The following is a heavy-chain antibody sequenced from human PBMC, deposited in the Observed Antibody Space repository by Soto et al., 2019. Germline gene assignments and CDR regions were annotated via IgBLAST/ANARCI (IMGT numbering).Heavy chain of an antibody. J-gene: IGHJ4*02. Sequence: GGSLRLSCAASGFTFDDYAMHWVRQAPGKGLEWVSGISWNIGSIGYADSVKGRFTISRDNAKNSLYLQMNSLRAEDTALYYCAKTSYYYDSSGYLDYWGQGTLVTVSS. V-gene: IGHV3-9*01. CDR3: AKTSYYYDSSGYLDY. D-gene: IGHD3-22*01. CDR1: GFTFDDYA. CDR2: ISWNIGSI.